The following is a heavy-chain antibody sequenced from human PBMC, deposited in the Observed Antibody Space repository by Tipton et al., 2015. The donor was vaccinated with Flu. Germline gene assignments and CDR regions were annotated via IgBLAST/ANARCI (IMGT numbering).Heavy chain of an antibody. CDR1: GFTLSSYW. D-gene: IGHD6-19*01. V-gene: IGHV3-7*03. Sequence: QLVQSGGGLLQPGGSLRLSCAASGFTLSSYWMSWVRQAPGKGLEWVANIKQDGSEKYYVDSVKGRFTISRDSSKNTIYLHMNTLRAEDTAMYYCARDSDRTSSEDAFHIWGQGTTVTVSS. CDR3: ARDSDRTSSEDAFHI. CDR2: IKQDGSEK. J-gene: IGHJ3*02.